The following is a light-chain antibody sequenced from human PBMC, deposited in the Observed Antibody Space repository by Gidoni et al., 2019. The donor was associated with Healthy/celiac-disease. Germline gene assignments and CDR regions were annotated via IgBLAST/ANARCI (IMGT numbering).Light chain of an antibody. V-gene: IGKV1D-8*01. CDR3: QHYYSFPWT. CDR2: AAS. Sequence: VIWMTQSSSLLSASTGDRVTISCRTSQGISSYLDWYQQKPGKAPELLTYAASTLQSRVPSRFSGSRSGTDFTLTISCLQSEDFATYYCQHYYSFPWTFGQGTKVEIK. CDR1: QGISSY. J-gene: IGKJ1*01.